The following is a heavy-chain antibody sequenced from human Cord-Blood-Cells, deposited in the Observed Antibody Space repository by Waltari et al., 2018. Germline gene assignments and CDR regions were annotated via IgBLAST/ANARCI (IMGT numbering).Heavy chain of an antibody. Sequence: LQLQESGPGLVKPSETLSLTCTVSGGSISSSSYYWGWIRQPPGKGLEWIGSIYYSGSTYYNPSLKSRVTISVDTSKNQFSLKLSSVTAADTAVYYCARQVIAAADAFDIWGQGTMVTVSS. J-gene: IGHJ3*02. D-gene: IGHD6-13*01. CDR3: ARQVIAAADAFDI. V-gene: IGHV4-39*01. CDR1: GGSISSSSYY. CDR2: IYYSGST.